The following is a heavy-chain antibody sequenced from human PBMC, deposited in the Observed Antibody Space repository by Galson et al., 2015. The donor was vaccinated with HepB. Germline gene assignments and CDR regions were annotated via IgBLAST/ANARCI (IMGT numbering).Heavy chain of an antibody. Sequence: SLRLSCAASGFSFSSYGMHWVRQARGKGLEWVSFIRYDGTNEYYADSVKGRFTISRDNSKNTLYLQMNSLRAEDTAVYYCAKESTVTTKNWFDPWGQGTLVTVSS. V-gene: IGHV3-30*02. CDR2: IRYDGTNE. CDR3: AKESTVTTKNWFDP. CDR1: GFSFSSYG. J-gene: IGHJ5*02. D-gene: IGHD4-17*01.